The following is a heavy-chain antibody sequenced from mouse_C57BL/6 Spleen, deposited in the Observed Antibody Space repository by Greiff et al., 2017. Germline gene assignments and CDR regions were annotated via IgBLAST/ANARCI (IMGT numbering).Heavy chain of an antibody. D-gene: IGHD4-1*01. Sequence: VQLKQPGAELVKPGASVKLSCKASGYTFTSYWMQWVKQRPGQGLEWIGEIDPSDSYTNYNQKFKGKATLTVDTSSSTAYMQLSSLTSEDSAVYYCARGNWDVDYWGQGTTLTVSS. V-gene: IGHV1-50*01. CDR2: IDPSDSYT. CDR3: ARGNWDVDY. J-gene: IGHJ2*01. CDR1: GYTFTSYW.